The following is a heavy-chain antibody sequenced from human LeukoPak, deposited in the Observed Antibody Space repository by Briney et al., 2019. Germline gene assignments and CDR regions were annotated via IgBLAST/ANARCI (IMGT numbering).Heavy chain of an antibody. CDR2: INHSGST. V-gene: IGHV4-34*01. CDR1: GFTFSSYW. J-gene: IGHJ5*02. Sequence: GSLRLSCAASGFTFSSYWMSWVRQAPGKGLEWIGEINHSGSTNYNPSLKSRVTISVDTSKNQFSLKLSSVTAADTAVYYCARHGVTYGSGSYYPGAFDPWGQGTLVTVSS. CDR3: ARHGVTYGSGSYYPGAFDP. D-gene: IGHD3-10*01.